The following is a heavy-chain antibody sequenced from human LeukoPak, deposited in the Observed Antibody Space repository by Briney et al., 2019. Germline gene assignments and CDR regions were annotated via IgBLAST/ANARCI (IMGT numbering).Heavy chain of an antibody. CDR3: ARDEGYTYGHPLDY. D-gene: IGHD5-18*01. J-gene: IGHJ4*02. CDR1: GFTFSNYV. V-gene: IGHV3-33*01. Sequence: PGASLRLSCAASGFTFSNYVMHWVRQAPGKGLEWVALIWSDGSNKYYADSVKGRFTISRDNSKNTLYLQMNSLRAEDTSVYFRARDEGYTYGHPLDYWGQGTLVTVSS. CDR2: IWSDGSNK.